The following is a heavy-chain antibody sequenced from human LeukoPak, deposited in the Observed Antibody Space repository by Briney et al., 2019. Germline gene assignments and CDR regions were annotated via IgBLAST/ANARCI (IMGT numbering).Heavy chain of an antibody. V-gene: IGHV3-30*18. J-gene: IGHJ4*02. CDR2: ISSDGNNQ. D-gene: IGHD3-22*01. CDR1: GFTFSSDG. CDR3: AKGGDTSGYYGLIDY. Sequence: QTGKSLRLSCAASGFTFSSDGMHWVRQAPGKGLEWVTVISSDGNNQYYADSVKGRFTVSRDNSKNTLYLQMNSLRIEDTALYYCAKGGDTSGYYGLIDYWGQGTLVTVSS.